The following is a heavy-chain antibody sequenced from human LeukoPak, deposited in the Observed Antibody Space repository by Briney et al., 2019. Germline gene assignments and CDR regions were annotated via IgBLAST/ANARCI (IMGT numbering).Heavy chain of an antibody. V-gene: IGHV3-23*01. J-gene: IGHJ4*02. CDR3: AKAKGPSMVRGSFDY. D-gene: IGHD3-10*01. CDR2: ISGSGGST. Sequence: GGSLRLSCAASGFTFSSYAMSWVRQAPGKGLEWVSAISGSGGSTYYADSVKGRFTISRDNSKNTLYLQMNSLRAEDTAVYYCAKAKGPSMVRGSFDYWGQGTLVTVSS. CDR1: GFTFSSYA.